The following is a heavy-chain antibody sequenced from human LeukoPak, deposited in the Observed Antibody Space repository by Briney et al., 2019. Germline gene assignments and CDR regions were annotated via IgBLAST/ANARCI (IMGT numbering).Heavy chain of an antibody. CDR1: GFTFDDYA. D-gene: IGHD2-8*01. CDR3: AKDNTGVIDY. Sequence: GGSLRLSCAASGFTFDDYAMHWVRQAPGQGLELVSLISGDGANIIYADSVKGRFTISRDNGKNSLYLQMSSLRTEDTALYYCAKDNTGVIDYWGQGTLVTVSA. CDR2: ISGDGANI. J-gene: IGHJ4*02. V-gene: IGHV3-43*02.